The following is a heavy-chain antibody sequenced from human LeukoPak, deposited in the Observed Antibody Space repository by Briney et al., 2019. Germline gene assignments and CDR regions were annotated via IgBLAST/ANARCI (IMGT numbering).Heavy chain of an antibody. V-gene: IGHV1-69*06. D-gene: IGHD3-10*01. Sequence: GGSVKVSCKASGGTFSSYAISWVRQAPGQGLEWMGGIIPIFGTANYAQKFQGRVTITADKSTSTAYMEPSSLRSEDTAVYYCASTHSGNWFDPWGQGTLVTVSS. CDR2: IIPIFGTA. CDR1: GGTFSSYA. J-gene: IGHJ5*02. CDR3: ASTHSGNWFDP.